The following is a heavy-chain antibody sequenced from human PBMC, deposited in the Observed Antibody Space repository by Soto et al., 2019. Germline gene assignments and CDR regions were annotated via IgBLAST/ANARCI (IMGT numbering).Heavy chain of an antibody. CDR1: GESISSGGYY. CDR3: ARASGSSSAADY. CDR2: IYDSESA. J-gene: IGHJ4*02. Sequence: QVQLQESGPGLVKASQTLSLICSVSGESISSGGYYWSWIRHHPGKGLERIGYIYDSESAYYNPSLKSRVTISMDTSKNNFDMELSSVTAADTAVYYCARASGSSSAADYWGQGTLITVSS. V-gene: IGHV4-31*03. D-gene: IGHD6-6*01.